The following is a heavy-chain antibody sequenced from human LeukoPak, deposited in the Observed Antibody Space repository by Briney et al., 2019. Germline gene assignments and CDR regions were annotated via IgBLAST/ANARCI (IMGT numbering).Heavy chain of an antibody. D-gene: IGHD2-2*01. CDR3: AKASGDIVVVPAAIGAFDI. CDR2: IRYDGGNK. J-gene: IGHJ3*02. V-gene: IGHV3-30*02. CDR1: GFTFSSYG. Sequence: QPGGSLRLSCAASGFTFSSYGMHWVRQAPGKGLEWVAFIRYDGGNKYYADSVKGRFTISRDNSKNTLYLQMNSLRAEDTAVYYCAKASGDIVVVPAAIGAFDIWGQGTMVTVSS.